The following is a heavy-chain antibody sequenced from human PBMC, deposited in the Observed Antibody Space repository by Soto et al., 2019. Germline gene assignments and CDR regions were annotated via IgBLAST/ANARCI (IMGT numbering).Heavy chain of an antibody. CDR2: ISAYNGNT. CDR1: GYTFTSYG. V-gene: IGHV1-18*01. CDR3: ARSLYSGYAPDAFDI. J-gene: IGHJ3*02. D-gene: IGHD5-12*01. Sequence: ASVKVSCKASGYTFTSYGISWVRQAPGQGLEWMGWISAYNGNTNYAQKLQGRVTMTTDKSTSTAYMELRSLRSDDTAVYYCARSLYSGYAPDAFDIWGQGTMVTVSS.